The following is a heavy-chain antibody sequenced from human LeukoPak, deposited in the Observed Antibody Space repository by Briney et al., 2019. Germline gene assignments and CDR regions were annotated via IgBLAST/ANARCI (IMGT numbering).Heavy chain of an antibody. J-gene: IGHJ4*02. V-gene: IGHV1-24*01. CDR1: GHSLNEIS. CDR2: FDPEDGET. D-gene: IGHD5-24*01. Sequence: ASVKVSCKVSGHSLNEISMYWVRQAPGKGLECMGVFDPEDGETIYAQRFKGRLTLTGDTSTDTVYMDLSSLRPEDTAVYYCATGATIPAGFDFWGQGTLVTVSS. CDR3: ATGATIPAGFDF.